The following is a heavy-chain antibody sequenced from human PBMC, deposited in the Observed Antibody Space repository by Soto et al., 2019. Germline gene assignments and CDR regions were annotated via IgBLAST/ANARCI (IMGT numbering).Heavy chain of an antibody. V-gene: IGHV3-11*01. CDR3: AMNVDTAMVFDY. Sequence: QVQLVESGGGLVKPGGSLRLSCAASGFTFSDYYMSWIRQAPGQGLEWVSYISSSGRTIYYADSVKGRFTISRDNAKNSLDLQMNSLRAEDTAVYYCAMNVDTAMVFDYWGQGTLVPVSS. D-gene: IGHD5-18*01. CDR2: ISSSGRTI. CDR1: GFTFSDYY. J-gene: IGHJ4*02.